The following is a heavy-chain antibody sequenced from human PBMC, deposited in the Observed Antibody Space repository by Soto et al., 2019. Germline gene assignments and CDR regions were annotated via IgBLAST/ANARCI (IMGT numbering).Heavy chain of an antibody. J-gene: IGHJ6*03. CDR2: ISSSSSYI. CDR3: AREITMVRGNYYMDV. V-gene: IGHV3-21*01. Sequence: GGSLRLSCAASGFTFSSYSMNWVRQAPGKGLEWVSSISSSSSYIYYADSVKGRFTISRDNAKNSLYLQMNSLRAEDTAVYYCAREITMVRGNYYMDVWGKGTTVTVSS. D-gene: IGHD3-10*01. CDR1: GFTFSSYS.